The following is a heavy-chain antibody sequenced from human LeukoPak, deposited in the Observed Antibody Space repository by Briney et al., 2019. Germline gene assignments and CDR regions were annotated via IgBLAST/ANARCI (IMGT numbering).Heavy chain of an antibody. CDR2: IYSSGRT. CDR3: ARTYCSSTSCYLFHFDY. J-gene: IGHJ4*02. CDR1: GGSISGYY. D-gene: IGHD2-2*01. V-gene: IGHV4-59*01. Sequence: PSETLSLTCPVSGGSISGYYWSWIRQPPGKGLEWIGYIYSSGRTNYSPSLESRVTISVDTSRSQFSLQLSSVTAADTAVYYCARTYCSSTSCYLFHFDYWGQGILVTVSS.